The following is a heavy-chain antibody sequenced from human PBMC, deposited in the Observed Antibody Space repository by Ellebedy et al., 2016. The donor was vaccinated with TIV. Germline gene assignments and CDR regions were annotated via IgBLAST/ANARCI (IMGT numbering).Heavy chain of an antibody. CDR2: ISKSSTT. V-gene: IGHV3-48*01. D-gene: IGHD1-1*01. Sequence: GESLKISCAGSGFPFNSYSMNLVRQAPGKGLECISYISKSSTTYYADSVRGRVTISGDNAKRSLFLQMNSLRLEDTAVYYCARDAMIWNVDSWGQGTRVNVSS. CDR3: ARDAMIWNVDS. J-gene: IGHJ4*02. CDR1: GFPFNSYS.